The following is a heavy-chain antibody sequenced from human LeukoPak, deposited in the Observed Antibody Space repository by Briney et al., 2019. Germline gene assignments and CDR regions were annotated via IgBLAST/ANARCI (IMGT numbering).Heavy chain of an antibody. Sequence: GGSLRLSCVSSGFIFSSHGKQWVRQAPAKGLEWVANIKHDESEKNYLDSAKGRFTISRDNAQNSLYLQMNGLRVEDTAVYYCTRRLDDWGQGTLVTVSS. CDR2: IKHDESEK. D-gene: IGHD3-16*01. CDR3: TRRLDD. J-gene: IGHJ4*02. V-gene: IGHV3-7*01. CDR1: GFIFSSHG.